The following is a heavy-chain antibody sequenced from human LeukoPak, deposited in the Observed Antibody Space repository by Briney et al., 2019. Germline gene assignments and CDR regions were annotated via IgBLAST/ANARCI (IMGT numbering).Heavy chain of an antibody. CDR3: ARDLIVGANPFDY. J-gene: IGHJ4*02. CDR2: INPNSGGR. CDR1: GYTFTCYY. Sequence: GASVKVSCKASGYTFTCYYMHWVRQAPGQGLEWMGWINPNSGGRNYAQKFQGRVTMTRDTSISTAYMELSRLRSDDTAVYYCARDLIVGANPFDYWGQGTLVTVSS. V-gene: IGHV1-2*02. D-gene: IGHD1-26*01.